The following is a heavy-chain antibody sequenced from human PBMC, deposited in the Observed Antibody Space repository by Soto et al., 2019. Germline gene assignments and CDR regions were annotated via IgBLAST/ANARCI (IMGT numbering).Heavy chain of an antibody. D-gene: IGHD6-6*01. J-gene: IGHJ4*02. CDR3: ARDRVSSIAAHAFDY. CDR2: IYYSGST. CDR1: GGSVSSGSYY. Sequence: QVQLQESGPGLVKPSETLSLTCTVSGGSVSSGSYYWSWIRQPPGKGLEWIGYIYYSGSTNYNPCLKSRVIISVDTSKNQFSLKLSSVTAADTAVYYCARDRVSSIAAHAFDYWGQGTLVTVSS. V-gene: IGHV4-61*01.